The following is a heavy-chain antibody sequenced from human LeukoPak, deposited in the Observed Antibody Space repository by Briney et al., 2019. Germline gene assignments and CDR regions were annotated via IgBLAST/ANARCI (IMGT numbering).Heavy chain of an antibody. V-gene: IGHV4-30-4*01. CDR2: IYYSGST. CDR1: GGSISSGDYY. CDR3: ARAMDTAMVQPFDY. J-gene: IGHJ4*02. D-gene: IGHD5-18*01. Sequence: PSQTLSLTCTVSGGSISSGDYYWSWIRQPPGKGLEWIGYIYYSGSTYYNPSLKSRVTISVDTSKNQFSLKLSSVTAADTAVYYCARAMDTAMVQPFDYWGQGTLVTVSS.